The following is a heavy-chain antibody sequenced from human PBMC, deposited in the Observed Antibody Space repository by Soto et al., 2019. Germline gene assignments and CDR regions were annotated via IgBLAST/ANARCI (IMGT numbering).Heavy chain of an antibody. D-gene: IGHD3-16*01. CDR2: LYWDDDK. J-gene: IGHJ4*02. Sequence: QITLKESGPTLVKPTQTLTLTCTFSGFALTTSGVGVGWIRQPPGKALEWLALLYWDDDKRYSPSLKSRLTIAMDTSNNQVVLTMTNMDPVDTGTYFCAHSSGRWGDYWGQGTLVTVSS. CDR3: AHSSGRWGDY. V-gene: IGHV2-5*02. CDR1: GFALTTSGVG.